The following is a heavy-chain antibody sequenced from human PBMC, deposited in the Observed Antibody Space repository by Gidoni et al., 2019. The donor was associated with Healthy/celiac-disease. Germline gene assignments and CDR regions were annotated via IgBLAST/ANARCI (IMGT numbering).Heavy chain of an antibody. V-gene: IGHV3-30-3*01. CDR1: GFTFSSYA. CDR2: ISYDGSNK. D-gene: IGHD3-9*01. Sequence: QVQLVASGGGGVEPGRSLRRACAASGFTFSSYAMHWVRQAPGKGLEWVAVISYDGSNKYYADSVKCRFTISRDNSKNTLYLQMNSLRAEDTAVYYCARDRLVLDYWGQGTLVTVSS. J-gene: IGHJ4*02. CDR3: ARDRLVLDY.